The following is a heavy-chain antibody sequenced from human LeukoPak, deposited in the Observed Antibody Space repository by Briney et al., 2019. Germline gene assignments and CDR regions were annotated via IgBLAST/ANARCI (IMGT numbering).Heavy chain of an antibody. J-gene: IGHJ4*02. V-gene: IGHV4-30-2*01. CDR1: GDSISSGDYY. Sequence: RPSETLSLTCTVSGDSISSGDYYWSWIRQPTGKGLEWIGYVYHSGTTYYNPSLRSRVTISVDRSENQFSLKLTSVTAADTAVYYCARVREAETNPCPDHWGQGTLVTVSS. CDR3: ARVREAETNPCPDH. D-gene: IGHD1-14*01. CDR2: VYHSGTT.